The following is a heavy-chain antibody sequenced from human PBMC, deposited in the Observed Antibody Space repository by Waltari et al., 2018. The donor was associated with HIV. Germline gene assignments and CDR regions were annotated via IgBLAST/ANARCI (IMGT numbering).Heavy chain of an antibody. CDR3: ARESAGEFDL. D-gene: IGHD3-16*01. CDR1: LLTFPIYV. V-gene: IGHV1-69*13. J-gene: IGHJ5*02. Sequence: QVHIMQSRAEVKKPGSSVKISSRTSLLTFPIYVLSWVRQAPGQGLEWMGGIKPPFGAANYPQKFQGRVTITADDFTSTVYMELTGLTSEDTAVYFCARESAGEFDLWGQGTPVTVSS. CDR2: IKPPFGAA.